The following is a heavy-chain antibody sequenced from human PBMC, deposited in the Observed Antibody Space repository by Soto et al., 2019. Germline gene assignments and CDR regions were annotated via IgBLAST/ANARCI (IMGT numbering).Heavy chain of an antibody. D-gene: IGHD4-4*01. V-gene: IGHV4-39*01. J-gene: IGHJ5*02. CDR1: GGSISSSYYY. CDR3: ARSTTTVTTDAMYNWFDP. CDR2: IYYSGSS. Sequence: SETLSLTCTVSGGSISSSYYYWGWIRQPPGKGLEWIGSIYYSGSSYYSPSLKSRVTISVDTSKNQFSLKLSSVTAADAAVYFCARSTTTVTTDAMYNWFDPWGQGTLVTVSS.